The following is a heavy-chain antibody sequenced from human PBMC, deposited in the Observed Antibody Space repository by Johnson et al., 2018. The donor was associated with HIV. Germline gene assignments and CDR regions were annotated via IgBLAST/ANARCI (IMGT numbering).Heavy chain of an antibody. CDR2: ISSSGSNI. CDR3: ASEGGWELRAFDI. V-gene: IGHV3-11*04. CDR1: GFTFSDYY. D-gene: IGHD1-26*01. J-gene: IGHJ3*02. Sequence: VQLVESGGGLVKPGGSLRLSCAASGFTFSDYYMSWIRQAPAKGLEWVSYISSSGSNIYYADSVKSRFTISRDNAKNSLYLQMNSLRAEDTAVYYCASEGGWELRAFDIWGQGTMVTVSS.